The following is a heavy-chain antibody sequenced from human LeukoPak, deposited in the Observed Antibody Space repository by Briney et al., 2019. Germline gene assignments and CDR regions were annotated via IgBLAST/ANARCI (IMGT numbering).Heavy chain of an antibody. J-gene: IGHJ3*02. Sequence: PSDTLSLTCTVSGGSISSSSYYCGWIRQPPGKGLEWIGNLYYSGSTYYNPSLKSRVTISVDTSKNQFSLKLTSVTAADTAVYYCARAVAAGTDPFDIWGRGTMVTVSS. CDR3: ARAVAAGTDPFDI. CDR1: GGSISSSSYY. D-gene: IGHD6-19*01. CDR2: LYYSGST. V-gene: IGHV4-39*07.